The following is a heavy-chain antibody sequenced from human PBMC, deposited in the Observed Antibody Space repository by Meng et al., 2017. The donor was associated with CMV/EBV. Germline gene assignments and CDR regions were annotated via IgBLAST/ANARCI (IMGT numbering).Heavy chain of an antibody. J-gene: IGHJ4*02. V-gene: IGHV3-49*04. CDR2: IRSKAYGGTT. D-gene: IGHD3-9*01. Sequence: GGSLRLSCTASGFTFGDYAMSWVRQVPGKGLEWVGFIRSKAYGGTTEYAASVKGRFTISRDDSKSIAYLQMDSLKTEDTAVYYCTRDYAKYYDILTGYYRFGFFDYWGQGTLVTVSS. CDR3: TRDYAKYYDILTGYYRFGFFDY. CDR1: GFTFGDYA.